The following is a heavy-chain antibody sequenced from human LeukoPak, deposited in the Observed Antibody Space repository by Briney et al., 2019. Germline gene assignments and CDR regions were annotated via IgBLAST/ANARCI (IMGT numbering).Heavy chain of an antibody. J-gene: IGHJ6*02. D-gene: IGHD6-19*01. CDR1: GFTFSSYE. Sequence: QPGGSLRLSCAASGFTFSSYEMNWVRQAPGKGLVWVSRINSDGSTTTYVDSVEGRFTISRDNAKNTLYLEMNSLRTEDTALYYCAKDQRVGIAVAGIYYYYGMDVWGQGTTVTVSS. CDR2: INSDGSTT. CDR3: AKDQRVGIAVAGIYYYYGMDV. V-gene: IGHV3-74*01.